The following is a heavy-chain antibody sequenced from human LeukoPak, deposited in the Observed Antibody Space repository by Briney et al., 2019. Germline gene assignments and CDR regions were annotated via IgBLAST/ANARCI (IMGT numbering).Heavy chain of an antibody. CDR2: ISSSSSYI. CDR3: ARESFGYYDSSGYYYGYYYYGMDV. J-gene: IGHJ6*02. D-gene: IGHD3-22*01. CDR1: GFTFSSYS. Sequence: GGSLRLSCAASGFTFSSYSMNWVRQAPGKGLEWVSSISSSSSYIYYADSVKGRFTISRDNAKNSLYLQMNSLRAEDTAVYYCARESFGYYDSSGYYYGYYYYGMDVWGQGTTVTVSS. V-gene: IGHV3-21*01.